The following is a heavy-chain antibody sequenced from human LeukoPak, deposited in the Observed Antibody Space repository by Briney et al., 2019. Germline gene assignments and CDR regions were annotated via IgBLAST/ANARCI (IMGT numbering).Heavy chain of an antibody. CDR1: GYTFTNHY. CDR3: ATMNTTTFDP. CDR2: INPNSGDT. D-gene: IGHD1-1*01. J-gene: IGHJ5*02. V-gene: IGHV1-2*06. Sequence: ASVKVSCKASGYTFTNHYMHWVRQAPGQGLEWMGRINPNSGDTNYAQKFQGRVTMTRDTSITTAYMELSRLRSDDTAMYYCATMNTTTFDPWGQGTLVTVSS.